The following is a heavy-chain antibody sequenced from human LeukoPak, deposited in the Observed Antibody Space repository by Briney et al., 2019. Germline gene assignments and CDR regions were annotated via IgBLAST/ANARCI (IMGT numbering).Heavy chain of an antibody. D-gene: IGHD1-14*01. V-gene: IGHV3-23*01. CDR2: ITGSGSNT. J-gene: IGHJ1*01. Sequence: GSLRLSLAASGFRFSSYVMSRVRQAPGKGLGGVSGITGSGSNTLYADSVKGRFTISRDNSKNTLYLQMASLRAEDTAVYHCAIAEPGYEYFQEWGQGTLVTVSS. CDR3: AIAEPGYEYFQE. CDR1: GFRFSSYV.